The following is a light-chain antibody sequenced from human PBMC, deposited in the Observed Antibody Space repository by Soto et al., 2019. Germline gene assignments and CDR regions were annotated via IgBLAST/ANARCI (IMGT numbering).Light chain of an antibody. V-gene: IGLV2-8*01. J-gene: IGLJ3*02. CDR2: EVS. CDR1: SSDVGGHNY. CDR3: SSYAGSNNLL. Sequence: QSALTQPPSASGSPGQSVTISCTGTSSDVGGHNYVSWYQQHPGKAPKVMIYEVSKRSSGVPDRFSGSKSGNTASLTVSGLQAEDEADYYCSSYAGSNNLLFGGGTKLTVL.